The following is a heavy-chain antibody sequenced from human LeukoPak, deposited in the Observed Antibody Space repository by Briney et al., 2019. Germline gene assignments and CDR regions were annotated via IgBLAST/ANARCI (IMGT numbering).Heavy chain of an antibody. Sequence: KPSQTLSLTCAVSGGSISSGGYSWSWIRQPPGKGLEWIGYIYHSGSTYYNPSLKSRVTISVDRSKNQFSLKLSSVTAADTAMYYCARNPYGSGIDSWGQGTLVTVSS. CDR3: ARNPYGSGIDS. CDR2: IYHSGST. CDR1: GGSISSGGYS. J-gene: IGHJ4*02. D-gene: IGHD3-10*01. V-gene: IGHV4-30-2*01.